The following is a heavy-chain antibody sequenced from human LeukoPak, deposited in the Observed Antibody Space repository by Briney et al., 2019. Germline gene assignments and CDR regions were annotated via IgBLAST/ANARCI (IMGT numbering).Heavy chain of an antibody. D-gene: IGHD3-16*01. V-gene: IGHV1-2*02. CDR3: ARVPRGGRGPIFDY. J-gene: IGHJ4*02. CDR2: INPNSGGT. Sequence: GASVKVSCKASGYTFTGYYMHWVRQAPGQGLEWMGWINPNSGGTNYAQKFQGRVTMTRDTSISTAYMELSRLRSDDTAVYYCARVPRGGRGPIFDYWGQGTLVTVSS. CDR1: GYTFTGYY.